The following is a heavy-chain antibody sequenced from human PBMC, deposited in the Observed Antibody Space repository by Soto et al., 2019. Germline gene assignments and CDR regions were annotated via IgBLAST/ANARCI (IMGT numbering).Heavy chain of an antibody. CDR1: GGSISNYF. Sequence: PSETLSLTCTVSGGSISNYFWSWIRRPAGKGLEWIGRFYITGSTNYNPSLKRRVTMSVDTSKNQFSLKLSSVTAADTAVYYCARNWVAAADKGGWSDPWGQGTLVTVSS. CDR3: ARNWVAAADKGGWSDP. D-gene: IGHD6-13*01. J-gene: IGHJ5*02. V-gene: IGHV4-4*07. CDR2: FYITGST.